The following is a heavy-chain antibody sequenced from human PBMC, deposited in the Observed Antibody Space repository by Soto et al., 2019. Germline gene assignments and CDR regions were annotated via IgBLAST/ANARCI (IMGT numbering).Heavy chain of an antibody. CDR2: IYHTGAA. D-gene: IGHD1-26*01. CDR1: GGSLSSDNFF. V-gene: IGHV4-31*03. CDR3: AREVISPATSDAFDI. J-gene: IGHJ3*02. Sequence: QVQLQESGPGLVKPSQTLSVTCTVSGGSLSSDNFFWSWVRQHPETGLEGVGYIYHTGAAYYNPSLKSRLTISLDTSKNRSSMSLISVTAADTAVYYCAREVISPATSDAFDIWGQRPMVTVSS.